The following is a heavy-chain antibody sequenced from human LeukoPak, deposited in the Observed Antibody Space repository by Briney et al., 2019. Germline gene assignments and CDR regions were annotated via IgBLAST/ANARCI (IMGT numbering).Heavy chain of an antibody. CDR3: ARLLGSVTFSDV. D-gene: IGHD2-21*02. J-gene: IGHJ4*02. Sequence: NPSESLSLACIVSGYSITTGYHWGCIRQTPGKGLEWVGTMYHSGNINYTPSLKSRVTVTVDTSKNQFSLKLDSVTAADTAVFYCARLLGSVTFSDVWGQGILVTVSS. V-gene: IGHV4-38-2*02. CDR2: MYHSGNI. CDR1: GYSITTGYH.